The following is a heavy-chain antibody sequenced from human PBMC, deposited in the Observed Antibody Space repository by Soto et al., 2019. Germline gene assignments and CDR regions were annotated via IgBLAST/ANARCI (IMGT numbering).Heavy chain of an antibody. J-gene: IGHJ4*02. D-gene: IGHD3-22*01. CDR1: GGSISSGGYY. CDR2: IYYSGST. CDR3: AKASSYYYDRSGYYGY. Sequence: QVQLQESGPGLVKPSQTLSLTCTVSGGSISSGGYYWSWIRQHPGKGLEWIGYIYYSGSTYYNPSLKERVTISVDRSKNQFSLKLSCVTAADTAVDYCAKASSYYYDRSGYYGYWGQGTLVTVSS. V-gene: IGHV4-31*03.